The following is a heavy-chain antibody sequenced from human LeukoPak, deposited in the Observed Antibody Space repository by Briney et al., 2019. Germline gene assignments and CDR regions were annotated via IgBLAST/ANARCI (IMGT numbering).Heavy chain of an antibody. CDR2: INKDGSEK. Sequence: GGSLRLSCAASGFTFSSYWMCWVRQAPGKGLERVANINKDGSEKYYVDSVKGRFTISRDNAKNSLYLQMNSLRAADTAVFYCSRSLKPYSSGWYDYWGQGALVTVSS. J-gene: IGHJ4*02. CDR3: SRSLKPYSSGWYDY. CDR1: GFTFSSYW. V-gene: IGHV3-7*01. D-gene: IGHD6-19*01.